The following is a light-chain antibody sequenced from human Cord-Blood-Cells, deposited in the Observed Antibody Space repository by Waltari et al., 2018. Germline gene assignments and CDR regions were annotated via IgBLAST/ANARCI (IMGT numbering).Light chain of an antibody. CDR1: SSDVGGYSY. Sequence: QSALTQPASVSRSPGQSTPISCPGTSSDVGGYSYVSWYQQHPGKAPNLMIYDVSNRPSGVSNRFSGSKSGNTASLTISGLQAEDEADYYCSSYTSSSSYVFGTGTKVTVL. V-gene: IGLV2-14*01. CDR3: SSYTSSSSYV. CDR2: DVS. J-gene: IGLJ1*01.